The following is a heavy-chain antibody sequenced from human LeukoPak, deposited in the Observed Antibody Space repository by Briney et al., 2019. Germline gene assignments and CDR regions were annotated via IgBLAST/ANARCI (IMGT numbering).Heavy chain of an antibody. J-gene: IGHJ4*02. V-gene: IGHV4-34*01. CDR3: ARDGAITMVRGVIITFSDY. CDR2: INHSGST. CDR1: GGSFSGYY. D-gene: IGHD3-10*01. Sequence: NASETLSLTCAVYGGSFSGYYWSWIRQPPGKGLEWIGEINHSGSTNYNPSLKSRVTISVDTSKNQFSLKLSSVTAADTAVYYCARDGAITMVRGVIITFSDYWGQGTLVTVSS.